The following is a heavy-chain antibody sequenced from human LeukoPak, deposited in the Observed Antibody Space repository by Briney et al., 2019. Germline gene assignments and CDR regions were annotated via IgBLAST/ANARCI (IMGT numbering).Heavy chain of an antibody. CDR3: AAGSLSSFDY. CDR2: ISGSGGST. D-gene: IGHD2/OR15-2a*01. J-gene: IGHJ4*02. CDR1: RFSFSSYA. V-gene: IGHV3-23*01. Sequence: GGSLRLSCAASRFSFSSYAMSWVRQAPGKGLEWVSAISGSGGSTYYADSVKGRFTISRDNSKNTLYLQMNSLRAEDTAVYYCAAGSLSSFDYWGQGTLVTVSS.